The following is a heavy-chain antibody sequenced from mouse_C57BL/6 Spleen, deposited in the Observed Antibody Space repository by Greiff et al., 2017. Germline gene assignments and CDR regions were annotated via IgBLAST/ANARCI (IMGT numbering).Heavy chain of an antibody. CDR2: IDPSDSET. CDR3: ERGGSYDGNYEGDFDY. D-gene: IGHD2-1*01. V-gene: IGHV1-52*01. Sequence: QVQLQQPGAELVRPGSSVKLSCKASGYTFTSYWMHWVKQRPIQGLEWIGNIDPSDSETHYNQKFKDKATLTVAKSSSTAYMQLSSLTSEDSAVYYGERGGSYDGNYEGDFDYWGQGTTLTVSS. CDR1: GYTFTSYW. J-gene: IGHJ2*01.